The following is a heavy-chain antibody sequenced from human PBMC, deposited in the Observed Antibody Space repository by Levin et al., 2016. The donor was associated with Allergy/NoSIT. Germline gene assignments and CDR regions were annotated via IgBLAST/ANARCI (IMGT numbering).Heavy chain of an antibody. V-gene: IGHV1-69*04. CDR3: ARDLKEPTILGHNYYYYGMDV. CDR2: IIPILGIA. Sequence: SVKVSCKASGYPFSSYGISWVRQAPGQGLEWMGRIIPILGIANYAQKFQGRVTITADKSTSTAYMELSSLRSEDTAVYYCARDLKEPTILGHNYYYYGMDVWGQGTTVTVSS. CDR1: GYPFSSYG. D-gene: IGHD5-12*01. J-gene: IGHJ6*02.